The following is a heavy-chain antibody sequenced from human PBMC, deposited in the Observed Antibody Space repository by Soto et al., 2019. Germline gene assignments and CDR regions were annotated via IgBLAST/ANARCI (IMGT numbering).Heavy chain of an antibody. CDR1: GFTFSDYA. Sequence: GGSRRLSCAASGFTFSDYAMHWVRQAPGKGLEWVAVVSHDGRNTHYADSVKGRFTISRDSSKNTVSLEMTSLRAEDTAVYYCAKGGRQWLVTSDFNYGCQGPLVTVSS. CDR3: AKGGRQWLVTSDFNY. CDR2: VSHDGRNT. J-gene: IGHJ4*02. V-gene: IGHV3-30*18. D-gene: IGHD6-19*01.